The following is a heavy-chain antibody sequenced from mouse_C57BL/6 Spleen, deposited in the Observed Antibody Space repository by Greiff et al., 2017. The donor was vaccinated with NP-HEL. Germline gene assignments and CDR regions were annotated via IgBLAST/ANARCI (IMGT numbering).Heavy chain of an antibody. Sequence: EVKLQESGEGLVKPGGSLKLSCAASGFTFSSYAMSWVRQTPEKRLEWVAYISSGGDYIYYADTVKGRFTISRDNARNTLYLQMSSLKSEDTAMYYCTRDRGLYYFDYWGQGTTLTVSS. CDR2: ISSGGDYI. D-gene: IGHD1-1*02. CDR1: GFTFSSYA. CDR3: TRDRGLYYFDY. J-gene: IGHJ2*01. V-gene: IGHV5-9-1*02.